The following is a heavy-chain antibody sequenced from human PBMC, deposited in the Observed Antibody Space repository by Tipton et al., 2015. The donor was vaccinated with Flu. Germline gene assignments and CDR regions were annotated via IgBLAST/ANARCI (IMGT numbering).Heavy chain of an antibody. D-gene: IGHD3-22*01. J-gene: IGHJ6*02. V-gene: IGHV4-4*07. Sequence: TLSLTCSVSGVSITDYYWTWIRQPAGEGLEWIGRIYGSGSANYNPSLKSRVTMSVDTSKNQLSLKLRSVTAADTAVYLCARDDDTKSRNGMDVWGQGTTVIVSS. CDR1: GVSITDYY. CDR2: IYGSGSA. CDR3: ARDDDTKSRNGMDV.